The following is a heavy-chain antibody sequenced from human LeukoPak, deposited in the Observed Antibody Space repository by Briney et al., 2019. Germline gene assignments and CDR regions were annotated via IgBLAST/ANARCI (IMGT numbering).Heavy chain of an antibody. CDR2: ISGSGGST. Sequence: GGSLRLSCAASGFTFSNYGMSWVRQAPGKGLEWVSVISGSGGSTDYADSVKGRFTISRDNSKNTLYLQVNSLRAEDTAVYYCAKDGSYYNFDYWGQGTLVTVSS. CDR1: GFTFSNYG. J-gene: IGHJ4*02. CDR3: AKDGSYYNFDY. V-gene: IGHV3-23*01. D-gene: IGHD1-26*01.